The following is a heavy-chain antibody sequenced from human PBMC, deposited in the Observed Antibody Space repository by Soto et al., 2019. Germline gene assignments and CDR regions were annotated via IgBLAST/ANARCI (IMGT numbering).Heavy chain of an antibody. J-gene: IGHJ4*02. CDR2: INHSGSA. CDR3: ARGLSSGSHYSGGWYYFDS. V-gene: IGHV4-34*01. CDR1: GGSFSGYI. Sequence: SETLSLTCAVYGGSFSGYICTWIRQTPEKGLQWMGQINHSGSANYNPSLKSRVTISVHTSNSQFSLELSSVTAADTAVYYCARGLSSGSHYSGGWYYFDSWGQGT. D-gene: IGHD1-26*01.